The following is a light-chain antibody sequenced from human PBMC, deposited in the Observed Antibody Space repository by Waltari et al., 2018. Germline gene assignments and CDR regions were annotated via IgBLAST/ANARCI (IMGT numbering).Light chain of an antibody. CDR3: SSYTSSNTVV. Sequence: HSALTQPASVSGSPGQSITIPCSGSSSDVGGYNYVSWYLQYPGQAPKLIIYDVSHRPSEISDRFSGSKSGSTASLTISGLQAEDEADYYCSSYTSSNTVVFGGGTKVTVL. CDR2: DVS. CDR1: SSDVGGYNY. V-gene: IGLV2-14*03. J-gene: IGLJ2*01.